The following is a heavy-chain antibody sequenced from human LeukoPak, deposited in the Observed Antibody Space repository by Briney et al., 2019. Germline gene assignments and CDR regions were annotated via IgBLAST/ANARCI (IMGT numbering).Heavy chain of an antibody. CDR3: AREGSGSLFYYGMDA. D-gene: IGHD3-10*01. V-gene: IGHV4-39*02. Sequence: SETLSLTCTVSGGSISSSIYYWGWIRQPPGKGLEWIGSIYYNGSNYYNPSLKRRVTISVDTSKKRFSLRLSSVTAADSAVYYCAREGSGSLFYYGMDAWGQGTTVTVSS. J-gene: IGHJ6*02. CDR2: IYYNGSN. CDR1: GGSISSSIYY.